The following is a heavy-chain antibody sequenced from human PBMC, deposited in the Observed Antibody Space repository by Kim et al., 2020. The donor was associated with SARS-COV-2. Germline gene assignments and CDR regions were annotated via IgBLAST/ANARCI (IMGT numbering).Heavy chain of an antibody. CDR3: AGGIADHVGYYYYGMDV. D-gene: IGHD6-13*01. Sequence: ASVKVSCKASGYTFTSYGISWVRQAPGQGLEWMGWISAYNGNTNYAQKLQGRVTMTTDTSTSTAYMELRSLRSDDTAVYYCAGGIADHVGYYYYGMDVWGQGTTVTVSS. CDR2: ISAYNGNT. J-gene: IGHJ6*02. CDR1: GYTFTSYG. V-gene: IGHV1-18*01.